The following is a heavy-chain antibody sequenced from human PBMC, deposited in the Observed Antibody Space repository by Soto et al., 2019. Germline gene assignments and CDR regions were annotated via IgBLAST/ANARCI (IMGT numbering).Heavy chain of an antibody. J-gene: IGHJ6*02. Sequence: SVKFSCKASGGTFSSYAISWVRQAPGQGLEWMGWIIPIFGTANYAQKFQGRVTITADEPTSTAYMELSSLRSEDTAVYYCARGTAVPAAYHYYYGMDVGGQGTTVTVSS. CDR2: IIPIFGTA. V-gene: IGHV1-69*13. CDR1: GGTFSSYA. CDR3: ARGTAVPAAYHYYYGMDV. D-gene: IGHD2-2*01.